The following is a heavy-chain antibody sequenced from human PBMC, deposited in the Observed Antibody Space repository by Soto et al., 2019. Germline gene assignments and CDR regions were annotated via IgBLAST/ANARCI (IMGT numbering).Heavy chain of an antibody. CDR1: GYTFTSYG. J-gene: IGHJ5*02. V-gene: IGHV1-18*01. D-gene: IGHD6-13*01. CDR2: ISAYNGNT. CDR3: ARGRRDSSSWYWFDP. Sequence: ASVKVSCKASGYTFTSYGISWVRQAPGQGLEWMGWISAYNGNTNYAQKLQGRVTMTTDTSTSTAYMELRSLRSDDTAVYYCARGRRDSSSWYWFDPWGQGTLVTVSS.